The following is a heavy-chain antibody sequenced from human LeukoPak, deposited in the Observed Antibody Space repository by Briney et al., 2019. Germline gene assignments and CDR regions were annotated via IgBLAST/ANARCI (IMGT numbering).Heavy chain of an antibody. V-gene: IGHV4-34*01. CDR3: ARGRQTLTRYYY. CDR2: INHSGST. D-gene: IGHD3-9*01. Sequence: SETLSLTCAVYGGSFSGYYWSWIRQPPGKGLEWIGEINHSGSTNYNPSLKSRVTISVDTSKNQFSLKLSSVTAADTAVYYCARGRQTLTRYYYWGQGTLVTVFS. CDR1: GGSFSGYY. J-gene: IGHJ4*02.